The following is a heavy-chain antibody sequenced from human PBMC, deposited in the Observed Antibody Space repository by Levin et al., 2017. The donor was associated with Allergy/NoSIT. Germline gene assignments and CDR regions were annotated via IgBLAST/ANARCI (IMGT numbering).Heavy chain of an antibody. V-gene: IGHV3-72*01. CDR2: TRNKANSYTT. CDR3: ATTGRFGAGYYFDY. D-gene: IGHD3-10*01. J-gene: IGHJ4*02. CDR1: GFTFSDHY. Sequence: GESLKISCAASGFTFSDHYMDWVRQAPGKGLEWVGRTRNKANSYTTEYAASVKGRFTISRDDSKNSLYLQMNSLKTEDTAVYYCATTGRFGAGYYFDYWGQGTLVTVSS.